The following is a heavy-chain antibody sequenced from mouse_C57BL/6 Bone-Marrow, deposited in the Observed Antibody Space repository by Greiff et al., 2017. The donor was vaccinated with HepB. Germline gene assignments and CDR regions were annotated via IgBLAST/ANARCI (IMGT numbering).Heavy chain of an antibody. V-gene: IGHV5-16*01. CDR2: INYDGSST. D-gene: IGHD2-12*01. J-gene: IGHJ1*03. CDR1: GFTFSDYY. CDR3: ARDYSPDWYFDV. Sequence: EVQVVESEGGLVQPGSSMKLSCTASGFTFSDYYMAWVRQGPEKGLEWVANINYDGSSTYYLDSLKSRFIISRDTATNILYLQMSSLKSEDTATYYCARDYSPDWYFDVWGTGTTVTVSS.